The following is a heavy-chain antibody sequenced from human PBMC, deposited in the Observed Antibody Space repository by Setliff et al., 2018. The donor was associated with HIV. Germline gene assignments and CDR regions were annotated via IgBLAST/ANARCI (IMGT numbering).Heavy chain of an antibody. V-gene: IGHV4-4*09. CDR2: IYNSAST. CDR1: GVSISDHY. CDR3: ARLRQWLAFFDS. J-gene: IGHJ4*02. Sequence: SETLSLTCFVSGVSISDHYWGWIRQPPGKGLEWIGYIYNSASTSYNPSLKSRVTISVDTSQNQFSLKLTSVTAADTAVYYCARLRQWLAFFDSWGQGTLVTVPQ. D-gene: IGHD6-19*01.